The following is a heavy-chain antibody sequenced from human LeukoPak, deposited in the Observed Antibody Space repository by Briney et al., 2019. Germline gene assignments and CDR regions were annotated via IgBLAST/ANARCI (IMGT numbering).Heavy chain of an antibody. CDR3: ARARLTDYVWGRRTFDI. Sequence: GGSLRLSCAASGFTFSSYEMNWVRQAPGKGLEWISYISRSGSTIYYADSVKGRFTISRDNAKNSLYLQMKSLRAEDTAVHYCARARLTDYVWGRRTFDIWGQGTMVTISS. CDR1: GFTFSSYE. J-gene: IGHJ3*02. D-gene: IGHD3-16*01. V-gene: IGHV3-48*03. CDR2: ISRSGSTI.